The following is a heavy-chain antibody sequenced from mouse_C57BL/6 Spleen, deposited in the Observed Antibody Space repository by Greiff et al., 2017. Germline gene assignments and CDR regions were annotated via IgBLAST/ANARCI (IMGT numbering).Heavy chain of an antibody. D-gene: IGHD2-5*01. V-gene: IGHV3-1*01. CDR1: GYSITSGYD. CDR2: ISYSGST. Sequence: EVQLVESGPGMVKPSQSLSLTCTVTGYSITSGYDWHWIRHFPGNKLEWMGYISYSGSTNYNPSLKSRISITHDTSKNHFFLKLNSVTTEDTATYYCARGGSNYVGYAMDYWGQGTSVTDSS. CDR3: ARGGSNYVGYAMDY. J-gene: IGHJ4*01.